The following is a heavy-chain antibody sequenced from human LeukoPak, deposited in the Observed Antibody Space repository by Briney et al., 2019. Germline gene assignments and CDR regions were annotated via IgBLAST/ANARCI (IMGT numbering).Heavy chain of an antibody. CDR1: GFTFSTCA. CDR3: AFHPRSGGNFDY. CDR2: ISVGGTGT. Sequence: PGGSLRLSCAASGFTFSTCAMSWVRQAPGKGLEWVSAISVGGTGTYYADSVKGRFTISRDNSKNTLYLEMKNLRAEDTAVYYCAFHPRSGGNFDYWSQGTLVTVSS. J-gene: IGHJ4*02. D-gene: IGHD4-23*01. V-gene: IGHV3-23*01.